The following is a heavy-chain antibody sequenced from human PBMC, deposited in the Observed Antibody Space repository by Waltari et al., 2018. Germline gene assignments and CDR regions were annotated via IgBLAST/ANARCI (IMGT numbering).Heavy chain of an antibody. V-gene: IGHV3-21*03. CDR1: GFTFSSYR. J-gene: IGHJ4*02. CDR3: ARHAGSVFDY. CDR2: ISSSSSYI. Sequence: EVQLVESGGGLVKPGGSLRLSCAASGFTFSSYRMNWVRQAPGKGLEWVSSISSSSSYIYYADSVKGRFTISRDNAKNSLYLQMNSLRAEDTAVYYCARHAGSVFDYWGQGTLVTVSS. D-gene: IGHD3-10*01.